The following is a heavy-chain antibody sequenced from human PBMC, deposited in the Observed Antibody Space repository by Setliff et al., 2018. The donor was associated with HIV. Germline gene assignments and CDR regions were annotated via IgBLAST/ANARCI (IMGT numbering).Heavy chain of an antibody. Sequence: TLSLTCTVSGGSISSGSYYWSWIRQPAGKGLEWIGRIYTSGSTNYNPSLKSRVTISVDTSKNQFSLKLSSVTAADTAVYYCVRDNDSSGYCWGQGTLVTVSS. V-gene: IGHV4-61*02. D-gene: IGHD3-22*01. J-gene: IGHJ4*02. CDR2: IYTSGST. CDR1: GGSISSGSYY. CDR3: VRDNDSSGYC.